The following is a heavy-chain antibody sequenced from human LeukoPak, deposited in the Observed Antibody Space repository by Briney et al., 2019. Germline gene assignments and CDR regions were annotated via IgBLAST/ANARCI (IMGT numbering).Heavy chain of an antibody. CDR3: AKAPAYYYDSSGYRDY. Sequence: PGGTLRLSCAASGFTLSSSAMSWGRQAPGEGQEWHPALSGSGGSTYYADSVKGRFTISRDNSKNTLYLQMNSLRAEDTAVYYCAKAPAYYYDSSGYRDYWGQGTLVTVSS. D-gene: IGHD3-22*01. CDR2: LSGSGGST. V-gene: IGHV3-23*01. CDR1: GFTLSSSA. J-gene: IGHJ4*02.